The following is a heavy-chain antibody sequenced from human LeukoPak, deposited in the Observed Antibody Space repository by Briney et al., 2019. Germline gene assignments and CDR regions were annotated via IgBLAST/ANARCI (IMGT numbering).Heavy chain of an antibody. CDR1: GYTFTSYY. J-gene: IGHJ4*02. Sequence: ASVKVSCKASGYTFTSYYMHWVRQAPGQGLEWMGIINPSGGSTSYAQKFQGRVTMTRDTSTSTVYMELSSLRSEDTAVYYCAKVPSTALKTSGSSWYGGDYWGQGTLVTVSS. CDR3: AKVPSTALKTSGSSWYGGDY. V-gene: IGHV1-46*01. CDR2: INPSGGST. D-gene: IGHD6-13*01.